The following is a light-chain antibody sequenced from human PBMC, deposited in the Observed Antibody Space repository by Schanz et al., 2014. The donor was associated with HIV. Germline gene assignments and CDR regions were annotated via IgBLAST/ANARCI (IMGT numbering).Light chain of an antibody. CDR2: AVN. CDR3: QSYDNSLSGPYV. V-gene: IGLV2-8*01. CDR1: SSDVGAYNQ. Sequence: QSVLTQPPSASGSPGQSVTVSCTGTSSDVGAYNQVSWYQQHPGKAPKLIIYAVNKRPSGVPDRFSGSKSGNTASLTVSGLQAEDEADYYCQSYDNSLSGPYVFGGGTKLTVL. J-gene: IGLJ1*01.